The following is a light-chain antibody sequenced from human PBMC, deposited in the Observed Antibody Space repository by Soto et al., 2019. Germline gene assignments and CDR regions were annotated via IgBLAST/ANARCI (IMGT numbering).Light chain of an antibody. CDR3: ATWDSRLRALL. J-gene: IGLJ2*01. CDR2: DSP. Sequence: QSVLTQPPAVSAAPALKGNISRSGSSSHIGHHYITWYQQLPGTAPKLISTDSPKRPSGLPDRFAGCKSGTSATRGLTGLQAGDEGDYYCATWDSRLRALLFGGGTKVTVL. V-gene: IGLV1-51*01. CDR1: SSHIGHHY.